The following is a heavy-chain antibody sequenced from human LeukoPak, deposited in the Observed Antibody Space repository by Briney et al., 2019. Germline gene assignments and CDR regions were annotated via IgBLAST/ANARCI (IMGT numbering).Heavy chain of an antibody. J-gene: IGHJ4*02. CDR2: FIPIFGTA. CDR3: ARESPPGPFDY. CDR1: GGTFSSYA. Sequence: SVKVSCKASGGTFSSYAISWVRQAPGQGLEWMGGFIPIFGTANYAQKFQGRVTITADESTSTAYMELSSLRPEDTAVYHCARESPPGPFDYWGQGTLVTVSS. V-gene: IGHV1-69*13.